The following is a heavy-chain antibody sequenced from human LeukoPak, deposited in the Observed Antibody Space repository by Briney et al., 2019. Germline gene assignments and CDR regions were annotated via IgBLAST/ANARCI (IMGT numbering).Heavy chain of an antibody. J-gene: IGHJ4*02. CDR2: IKSKKDGGAI. CDR1: GFSFIHSW. Sequence: PGGSLRLSCAASGFSFIHSWMSWVRQAPGKGLEWVGRIKSKKDGGAIDYAAPVKGRFTISRDDSKNMVYLQISSLKTEDTAVYYCTTEPRDWGQGTLVTVSS. V-gene: IGHV3-15*01. CDR3: TTEPRD.